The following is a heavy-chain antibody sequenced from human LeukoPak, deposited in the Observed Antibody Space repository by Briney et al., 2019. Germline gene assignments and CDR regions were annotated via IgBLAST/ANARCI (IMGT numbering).Heavy chain of an antibody. V-gene: IGHV3-23*01. CDR1: GFTFSTYA. CDR3: VRDRRGEYYFDY. D-gene: IGHD3-10*01. Sequence: GGSLRLSCAASGFTFSTYAMNWVRQAPGKGLEWVSGISGSGDSTYSAGSVKGQFTISRDNSKNMLYLQMNSLRADDTAVYYCVRDRRGEYYFDYWGQGTLVTVSS. CDR2: ISGSGDST. J-gene: IGHJ4*02.